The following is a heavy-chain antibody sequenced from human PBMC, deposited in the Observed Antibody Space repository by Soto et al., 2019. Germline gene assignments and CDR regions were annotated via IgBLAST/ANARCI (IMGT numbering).Heavy chain of an antibody. Sequence: GGSLRLSCAASGFTFSSYAMSWVRQAPGKGLEWVSAISGSGGSTYYADSVKGRFTISRDNAKNSLYLQMNSLRAEDTAVYYFARDRTYHSGANHMDVWGQGTTVTVSS. V-gene: IGHV3-23*01. CDR1: GFTFSSYA. J-gene: IGHJ6*02. CDR2: ISGSGGST. CDR3: ARDRTYHSGANHMDV. D-gene: IGHD2-2*01.